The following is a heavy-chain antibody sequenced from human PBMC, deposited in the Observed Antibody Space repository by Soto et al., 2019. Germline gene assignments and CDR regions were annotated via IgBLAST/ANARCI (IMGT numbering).Heavy chain of an antibody. J-gene: IGHJ4*02. Sequence: PSQTLSLTCAISGDSVSSNSAAWNWIWQSPSKSLEWLGRTYYRSKWYNDYAVSVKSRITINPDTSKNQFSLQLNSVTPEDTAVYYCSRESVGEQLGYYFDFWGQGSLVTVSS. CDR2: TYYRSKWYN. CDR1: GDSVSSNSAA. V-gene: IGHV6-1*01. D-gene: IGHD6-13*01. CDR3: SRESVGEQLGYYFDF.